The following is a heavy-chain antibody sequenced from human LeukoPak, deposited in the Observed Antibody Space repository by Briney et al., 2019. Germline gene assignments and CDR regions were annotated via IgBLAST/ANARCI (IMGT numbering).Heavy chain of an antibody. V-gene: IGHV4-4*02. CDR2: IYHSGST. D-gene: IGHD6-19*01. Sequence: SETLSLTCAVSGGSISSSNWWSWVRQPPGKGLEWIGEIYHSGSTNYNPSLKSRVTISVDKSKNQFSLKLSSVTAADTAVYYCARGDGSGWYGTFDYWGQGTLVTVSS. CDR1: GGSISSSNW. CDR3: ARGDGSGWYGTFDY. J-gene: IGHJ4*02.